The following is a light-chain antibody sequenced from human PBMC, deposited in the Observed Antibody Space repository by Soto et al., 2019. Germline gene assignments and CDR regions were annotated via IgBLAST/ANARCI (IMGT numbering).Light chain of an antibody. CDR1: SSNIGSNY. CDR3: AAWDDSLSGPV. J-gene: IGLJ7*01. Sequence: VLTQPPSASGTPGQRVTISCSGRSSNIGSNYVYWYQQLPGTAPKLLIYRNNQRPSGVPDRFSGSKSGTSASLAISGLRSEDEADYYCAAWDDSLSGPVFGGGTQLTVL. CDR2: RNN. V-gene: IGLV1-47*01.